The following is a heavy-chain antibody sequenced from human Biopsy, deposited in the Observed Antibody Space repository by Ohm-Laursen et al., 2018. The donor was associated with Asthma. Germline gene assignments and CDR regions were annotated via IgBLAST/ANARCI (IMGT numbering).Heavy chain of an antibody. D-gene: IGHD1-26*01. CDR2: IYYSGNT. J-gene: IGHJ4*02. V-gene: IGHV4-39*01. Sequence: PSETLSLTCAVSGGSIGTSTYYWGWIRQPPGKGLEWIASIYYSGNTYYNPSLKSRVTISLDTSNNQFSLRLSSVTAADTAVYYCARLWEEVDCWGQGALVTVSS. CDR1: GGSIGTSTYY. CDR3: ARLWEEVDC.